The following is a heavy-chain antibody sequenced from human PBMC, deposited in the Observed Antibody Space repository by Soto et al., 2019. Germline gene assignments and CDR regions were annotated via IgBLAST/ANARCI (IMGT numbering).Heavy chain of an antibody. CDR1: GGSISSYY. V-gene: IGHV4-59*01. CDR3: AGGYCSGGSCKYAYYYYGMDV. Sequence: SETLSLTCTVSGGSISSYYWSWIRQPPGKGLEWIGYIYYSGSTNYNPSLKSRVTISVDTSKNQFSLKLSSVTAADTAVYYCAGGYCSGGSCKYAYYYYGMDVWGQGTTVTVSS. CDR2: IYYSGST. D-gene: IGHD2-15*01. J-gene: IGHJ6*02.